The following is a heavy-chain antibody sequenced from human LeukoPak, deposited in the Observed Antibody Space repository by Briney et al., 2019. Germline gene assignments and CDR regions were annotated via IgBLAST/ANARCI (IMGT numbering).Heavy chain of an antibody. CDR3: ARGILGYYYFDL. CDR2: MHHSGAT. D-gene: IGHD2/OR15-2a*01. V-gene: IGHV4-34*01. Sequence: SETLSLTCAVSGGSFSGFYWSWIRQPPGKGLEWIGEMHHSGATSYKPSLRSRVTISGGTSKNQFSLNLNSVTAADTAVYYCARGILGYYYFDLWGRGTLVTVSS. J-gene: IGHJ2*01. CDR1: GGSFSGFY.